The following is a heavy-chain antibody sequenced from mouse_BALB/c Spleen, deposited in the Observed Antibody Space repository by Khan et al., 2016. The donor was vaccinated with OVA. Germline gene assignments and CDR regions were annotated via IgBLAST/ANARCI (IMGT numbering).Heavy chain of an antibody. J-gene: IGHJ2*01. D-gene: IGHD2-14*01. CDR1: GYTFTTYW. CDR2: INPTSGYT. V-gene: IGHV1-7*01. Sequence: QIQLVQSGTELAKPGASVKMSCKASGYTFTTYWMHWVKQRPGQGLEWIGYINPTSGYTDYNEKFKDKATLSVDKSSSTAYMQMSSLTPEDSAVYYCARDRIDYWGQGTTLTVSS. CDR3: ARDRIDY.